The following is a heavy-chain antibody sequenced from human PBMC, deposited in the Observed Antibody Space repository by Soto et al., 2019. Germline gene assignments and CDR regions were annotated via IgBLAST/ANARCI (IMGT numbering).Heavy chain of an antibody. D-gene: IGHD3-10*01. V-gene: IGHV4-4*02. CDR3: ARDRGYYGSVDYGMDV. CDR1: GGSISSSNW. J-gene: IGHJ6*02. CDR2: IYHSGST. Sequence: SETLSLTCAVSGGSISSSNWWSWVRQPPGKGLEWIGEIYHSGSTNYNPSLKSRVTISVDKSKNQFSLKLSSVTAADTAVYYCARDRGYYGSVDYGMDVWGQGTTVTVSS.